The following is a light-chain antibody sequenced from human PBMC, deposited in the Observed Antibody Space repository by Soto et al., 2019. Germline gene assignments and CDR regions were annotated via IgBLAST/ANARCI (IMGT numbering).Light chain of an antibody. CDR3: QQRSTWAFLT. CDR2: DAS. V-gene: IGKV3-11*01. Sequence: VLTQTPATLSLSPGERATLSCRASQTVSKYLAWYQQKPGQAPRLLIYDASNRATGIPARFSASGSGTDYTLTISSLEPEDFAVYYCQQRSTWAFLTFGGGTTVEI. CDR1: QTVSKY. J-gene: IGKJ4*01.